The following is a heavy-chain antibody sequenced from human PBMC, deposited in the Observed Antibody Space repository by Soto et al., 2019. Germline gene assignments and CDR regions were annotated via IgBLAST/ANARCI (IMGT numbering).Heavy chain of an antibody. CDR3: ARTLPITMVRGVPGPSFDY. V-gene: IGHV4-59*01. D-gene: IGHD3-10*01. J-gene: IGHJ4*02. Sequence: SETLSLTCTVSGGSISSYYWSWIRQPPGKGLEWIGYIYYSGSTNYNPSLKSRVTISVDTSKNQFSLKLSSVTAADTAVYYCARTLPITMVRGVPGPSFDYWGQGTLVTVSS. CDR2: IYYSGST. CDR1: GGSISSYY.